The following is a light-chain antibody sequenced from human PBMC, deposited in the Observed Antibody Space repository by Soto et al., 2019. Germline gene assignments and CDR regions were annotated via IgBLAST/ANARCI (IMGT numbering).Light chain of an antibody. J-gene: IGKJ2*01. Sequence: DLQMTQSPSTLSASVGDRVTITCRASQSISSWLAWYQQKPGKAPKLLIYKASSLESGVPSRFSGSGSETEFTLTISSMQPDDFATDYCQKYNSLYTFGQGTKLEIK. CDR1: QSISSW. V-gene: IGKV1-5*03. CDR3: QKYNSLYT. CDR2: KAS.